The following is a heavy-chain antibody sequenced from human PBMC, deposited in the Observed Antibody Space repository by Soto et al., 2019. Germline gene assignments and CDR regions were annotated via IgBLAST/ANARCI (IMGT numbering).Heavy chain of an antibody. J-gene: IGHJ4*02. CDR3: AGTCLHLNGFDY. D-gene: IGHD1-1*01. V-gene: IGHV3-48*03. Sequence: PGGSLRLSCATSGFSFSSYEMNWVRQAPGKGLEWVSYISNSGDTIHYADSVKGRFTISRDNAKNSLYLQMNSLKAADTAVYFCAGTCLHLNGFDYWGQGTLVTASS. CDR2: ISNSGDTI. CDR1: GFSFSSYE.